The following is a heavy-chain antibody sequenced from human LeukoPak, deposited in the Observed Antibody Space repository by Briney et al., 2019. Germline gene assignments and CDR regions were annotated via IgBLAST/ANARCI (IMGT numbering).Heavy chain of an antibody. CDR2: IYYSGST. V-gene: IGHV4-59*01. Sequence: PSETLSLTCTVSGGSISSYCWSWIRQPPGKGLEWIGYIYYSGSTNYNPSLKSRVTISVDTSKNQFSLKLSSVTAADTAVYYCARDNYYDSSGYYYPFDYWGQGTLVTVSS. CDR3: ARDNYYDSSGYYYPFDY. CDR1: GGSISSYC. D-gene: IGHD3-22*01. J-gene: IGHJ4*02.